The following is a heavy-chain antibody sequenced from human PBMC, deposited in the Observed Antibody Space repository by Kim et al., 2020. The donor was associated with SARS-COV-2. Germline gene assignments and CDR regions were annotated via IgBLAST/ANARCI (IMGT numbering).Heavy chain of an antibody. J-gene: IGHJ4*02. CDR2: IYSSGST. CDR3: ARSDGYSFDF. CDR1: GDSTSSGGYY. V-gene: IGHV4-31*03. D-gene: IGHD2-21*01. Sequence: SETLSLTCTVSGDSTSSGGYYWTWIRQHPAKGLEWIGYIYSSGSTYYSPSLKSRITISVDTSKDRFSLKLSSVTAADTAVYYCARSDGYSFDFWGQGTLVTVSS.